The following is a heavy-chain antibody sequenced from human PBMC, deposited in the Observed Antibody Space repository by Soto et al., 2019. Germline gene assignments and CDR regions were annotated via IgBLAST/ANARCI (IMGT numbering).Heavy chain of an antibody. Sequence: GESLKISFRGSGYIFTTYWIVWVRQVPFKCLEWMWIIYTCDSYTRYIPSFKGQVTISADKSISTAYLQWSSLKASYTSIYYCAPLATQDLITIGYFAYWAQGTPIT. CDR1: GYIFTTYW. J-gene: IGHJ4*02. V-gene: IGHV5-51*01. D-gene: IGHD3-3*01. CDR2: IYTCDSYT. CDR3: APLATQDLITIGYFAY.